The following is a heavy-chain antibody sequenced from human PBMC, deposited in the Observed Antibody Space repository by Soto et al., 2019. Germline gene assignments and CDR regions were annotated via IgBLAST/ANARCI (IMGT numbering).Heavy chain of an antibody. CDR1: GGSISSSSYY. J-gene: IGHJ6*03. CDR2: IYYSGST. D-gene: IGHD3-3*01. Sequence: SETLSLTCTVSGGSISSSSYYWGWIRQPPGKGLEWIGSIYYSGSTYYNPSLKSRVTISVDTSKNQFSLKLGSVTAADTAVYYCARHPTSPYYDFWSGYVYMDVWGKGTTVTVSS. CDR3: ARHPTSPYYDFWSGYVYMDV. V-gene: IGHV4-39*01.